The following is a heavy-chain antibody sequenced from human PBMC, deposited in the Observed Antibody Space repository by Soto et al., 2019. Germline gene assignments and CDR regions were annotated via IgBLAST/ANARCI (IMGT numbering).Heavy chain of an antibody. CDR2: IYYSGST. J-gene: IGHJ4*02. Sequence: SETLSLTCTVSGGSFGYYYWSWIRQPPGKGLEWIGYIYYSGSTTYNPSLKSRVTISVDTSRNQFSLKLSSVTAADTAVYYCARCYGSGSYYNGLFDYWGQGTLVTVSS. V-gene: IGHV4-59*01. CDR1: GGSFGYYY. D-gene: IGHD3-10*01. CDR3: ARCYGSGSYYNGLFDY.